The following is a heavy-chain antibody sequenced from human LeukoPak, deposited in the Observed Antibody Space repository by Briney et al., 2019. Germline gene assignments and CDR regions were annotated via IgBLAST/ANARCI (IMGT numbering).Heavy chain of an antibody. CDR3: ARDGGSSGWYRERMYYFDY. V-gene: IGHV4-39*07. D-gene: IGHD6-19*01. J-gene: IGHJ4*02. Sequence: SETLSLTCTVSGGSISSSSYYWGWIRQPPGKGLEWIGSIYYSGSTYYNPSLKSRVTISVDTSKNQFSLKLSSVTAADTAVYYCARDGGSSGWYRERMYYFDYWGQGTLVTVSS. CDR2: IYYSGST. CDR1: GGSISSSSYY.